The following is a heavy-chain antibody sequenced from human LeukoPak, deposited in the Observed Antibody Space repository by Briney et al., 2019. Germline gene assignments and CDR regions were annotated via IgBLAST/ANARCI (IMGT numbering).Heavy chain of an antibody. D-gene: IGHD6-25*01. CDR2: IRYDGSNK. V-gene: IGHV3-30*02. CDR3: ARGPPWYFDL. J-gene: IGHJ2*01. CDR1: GFTFISYG. Sequence: GGSLRLSCAASGFTFISYGMHWVRQAPGKGLEWVAFIRYDGSNKYYADSVKGRFTISRDNAKNTLYLQMNSLTAEDTAVYYCARGPPWYFDLWGRGTLVTVST.